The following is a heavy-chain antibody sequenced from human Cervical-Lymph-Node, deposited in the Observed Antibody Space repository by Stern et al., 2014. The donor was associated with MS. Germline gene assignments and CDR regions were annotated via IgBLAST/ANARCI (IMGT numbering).Heavy chain of an antibody. D-gene: IGHD1-26*01. V-gene: IGHV3-30*04. J-gene: IGHJ4*02. CDR3: AKGGSGSYLD. Sequence: VQLVESGGGVVQPGRSLRLSCAASGFVFRRYALHWVRPAPGKGLEWVALISYDGRDKYYTDSVKGRFTVSRDNSNNTVDLEMNSLRLEDTAVYYCAKGGSGSYLDWGQGSLVTVSS. CDR1: GFVFRRYA. CDR2: ISYDGRDK.